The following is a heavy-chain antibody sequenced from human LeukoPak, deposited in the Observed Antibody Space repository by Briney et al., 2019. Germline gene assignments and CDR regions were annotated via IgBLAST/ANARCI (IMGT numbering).Heavy chain of an antibody. D-gene: IGHD2-2*01. CDR3: AMLGYCSSTSCPYYYYGMDV. CDR2: IYPGDSDT. V-gene: IGHV5-51*01. CDR1: GYSFTSYW. J-gene: IGHJ6*02. Sequence: GEPLKISCKGSGYSFTSYWIGWVRQMPGKGLEWMGIIYPGDSDTRYSPSFQGQVTISADKSISTAYLQWSSLKASDTAMYYYAMLGYCSSTSCPYYYYGMDVWGQGTTVTVSS.